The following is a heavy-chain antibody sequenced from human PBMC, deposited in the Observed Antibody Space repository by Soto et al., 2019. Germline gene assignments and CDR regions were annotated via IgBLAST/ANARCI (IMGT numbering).Heavy chain of an antibody. CDR3: ARNGLYCMDV. J-gene: IGHJ6*03. D-gene: IGHD2-8*01. CDR1: SDSISSHDW. CDR2: IYHSGST. V-gene: IGHV4-4*02. Sequence: QVQLQESGAGLVKPSGTLSLTCAVSSDSISSHDWWSWVRQPPGKWLEWIGEIYHSGSTNHNPSLKTRVTISVDEAKNQFSLKMSSVTAADTAVYYCARNGLYCMDVWGKGTMVTVSS.